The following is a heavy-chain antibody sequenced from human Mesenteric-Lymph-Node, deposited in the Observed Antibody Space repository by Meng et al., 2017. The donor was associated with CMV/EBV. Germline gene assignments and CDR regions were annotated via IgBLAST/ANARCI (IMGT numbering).Heavy chain of an antibody. V-gene: IGHV4-61*01. CDR1: GGSVRSGSYY. Sequence: CTVAGGSVRSGSYYWSWIRQPPGKGLEWIGYIYYSGSTNYNPSLKSRVTISVDTSKNQFSLKLSSVTAADTAVYYCARATERPNYFDYWGQGTLVTVSS. CDR2: IYYSGST. J-gene: IGHJ4*02. CDR3: ARATERPNYFDY. D-gene: IGHD1-1*01.